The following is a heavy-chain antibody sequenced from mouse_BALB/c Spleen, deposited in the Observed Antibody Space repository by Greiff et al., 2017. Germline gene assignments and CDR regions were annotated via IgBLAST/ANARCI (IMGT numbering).Heavy chain of an antibody. CDR2: IYPGDGDT. D-gene: IGHD4-1*01. CDR1: GYTFTSYW. Sequence: VQLQQSGAELARPGASVKLSCKASGYTFTSYWMQWVKQRPGQGLEWIGAIYPGDGDTRYTQKFKGKATLTADKSSSTAYMQLSSLASEDSAVYYCARNWEGYAMDYWGQGTSVTVSS. CDR3: ARNWEGYAMDY. V-gene: IGHV1-87*01. J-gene: IGHJ4*01.